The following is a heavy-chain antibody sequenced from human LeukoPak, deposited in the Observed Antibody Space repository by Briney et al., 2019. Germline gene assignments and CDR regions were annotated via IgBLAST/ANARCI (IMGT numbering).Heavy chain of an antibody. V-gene: IGHV1-2*02. D-gene: IGHD6-6*01. CDR3: ARGPLSIAARLNWYFDL. CDR1: GYTFTGYY. CDR2: INPNSGGT. Sequence: ASVKVSCKASGYTFTGYYMHWVRQAPGQGLEWMGWINPNSGGTNYAQKFQGRVTMTRDTSISTAYTELSRLRSDDTAVYYCARGPLSIAARLNWYFDLWGRGTLVTVSS. J-gene: IGHJ2*01.